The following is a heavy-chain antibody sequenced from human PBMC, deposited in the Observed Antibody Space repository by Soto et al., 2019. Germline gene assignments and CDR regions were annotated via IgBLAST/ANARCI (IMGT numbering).Heavy chain of an antibody. J-gene: IGHJ4*02. CDR3: VRDSPIGSTYSGYDGIDY. Sequence: QVQLVQSGAEVKKPGSSVKVSCKASGGTFSNDIITWVRQAPGQGLEWMGRIIPLLDIANYAQKFQGRVTITADKSTSTAEMELNSLRSEDTAVYYCVRDSPIGSTYSGYDGIDYCGQGTLVTGYS. D-gene: IGHD5-12*01. CDR1: GGTFSNDI. V-gene: IGHV1-69*08. CDR2: IIPLLDIA.